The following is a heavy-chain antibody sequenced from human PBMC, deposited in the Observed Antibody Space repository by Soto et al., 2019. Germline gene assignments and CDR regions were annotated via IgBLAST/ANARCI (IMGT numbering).Heavy chain of an antibody. CDR3: AHSRTMVRGVISYYYYYGMDV. V-gene: IGHV2-5*02. J-gene: IGHJ6*02. D-gene: IGHD3-10*01. CDR1: GFSLSTSGVG. CDR2: IYWDDDK. Sequence: QITLKESGPTLVKPTQTLTLTCTFSGFSLSTSGVGVGWIRQPPGKALEWLALIYWDDDKRYSPSLKSRLTITKDTSKNQVVLTMTNMDPVDTATYYCAHSRTMVRGVISYYYYYGMDVWGQGTTVTVSS.